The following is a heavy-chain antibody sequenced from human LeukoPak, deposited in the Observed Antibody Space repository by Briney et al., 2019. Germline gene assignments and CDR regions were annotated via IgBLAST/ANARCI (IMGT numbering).Heavy chain of an antibody. Sequence: GGSLRLSCAASGFTFSSYAMSWVRQAPGKGLEWVANIKQDGSEKNYVDSVKGRFTISRDNAKNSLYLQMNSLRAEDTAVYYCVRGEADYGGWSYWGQGTLVTVSS. CDR2: IKQDGSEK. CDR1: GFTFSSYA. J-gene: IGHJ4*02. CDR3: VRGEADYGGWSY. V-gene: IGHV3-7*04. D-gene: IGHD4-17*01.